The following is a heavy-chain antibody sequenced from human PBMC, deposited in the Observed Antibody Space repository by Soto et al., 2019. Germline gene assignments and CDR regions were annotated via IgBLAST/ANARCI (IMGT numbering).Heavy chain of an antibody. V-gene: IGHV3-74*01. CDR2: INSDGSSA. D-gene: IGHD1-20*01. J-gene: IGHJ4*02. CDR1: GFTFSTYW. CDR3: AKAISGYNAPLDH. Sequence: GGSLRLSCAASGFTFSTYWMHWVRQAPERGLVWVSRINSDGSSAYYADSVKGRFTISRDNAKNTLYLQMSSLRAEDTAVYYCAKAISGYNAPLDHWGQGTRVTVSS.